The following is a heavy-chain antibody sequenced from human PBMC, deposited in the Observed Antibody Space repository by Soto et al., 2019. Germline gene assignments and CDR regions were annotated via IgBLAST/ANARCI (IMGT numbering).Heavy chain of an antibody. Sequence: QVQLVQSGAEVTKPGSSVKVSCKASGGTFSSYTISWVRQAPGQGREWMGRILPILGIANYAQKFQGRVTLTADKSTSTAYMELSSLRSEDTAVYYCARLLWFGEHLGEDSYYYGMDVWGQGTTVTVSS. V-gene: IGHV1-69*02. CDR3: ARLLWFGEHLGEDSYYYGMDV. CDR1: GGTFSSYT. D-gene: IGHD3-10*01. CDR2: ILPILGIA. J-gene: IGHJ6*02.